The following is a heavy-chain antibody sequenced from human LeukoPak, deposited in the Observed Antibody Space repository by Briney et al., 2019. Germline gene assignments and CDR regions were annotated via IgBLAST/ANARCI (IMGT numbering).Heavy chain of an antibody. V-gene: IGHV4-59*01. D-gene: IGHD3-3*01. CDR3: ARVWSGYPYYYYYMDV. CDR2: IYYSGST. J-gene: IGHJ6*03. Sequence: SETLSLTCTVSGGSISSYYWSWIRQPPGKGLEWIGYIYYSGSTNYNPSLKSRVTISVDTSKNQFSLKLSSVTAADTAVYYCARVWSGYPYYYYYMDVWGKGTTVTVSS. CDR1: GGSISSYY.